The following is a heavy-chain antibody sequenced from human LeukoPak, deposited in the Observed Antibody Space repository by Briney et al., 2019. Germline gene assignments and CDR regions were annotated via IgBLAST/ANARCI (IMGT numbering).Heavy chain of an antibody. J-gene: IGHJ4*02. CDR1: GGSISSSSYY. Sequence: QSSETLSLTCTVSGGSISSSSYYWGWIRRPPGKGLEWIGEIYHSGSTNYNPSLKSRVTISVDKSKNQFSLKLSSVTAADTAVYYCARDGYYDSSGYYYFDYWGQGTLVTVSS. CDR3: ARDGYYDSSGYYYFDY. CDR2: IYHSGST. V-gene: IGHV4-39*07. D-gene: IGHD3-22*01.